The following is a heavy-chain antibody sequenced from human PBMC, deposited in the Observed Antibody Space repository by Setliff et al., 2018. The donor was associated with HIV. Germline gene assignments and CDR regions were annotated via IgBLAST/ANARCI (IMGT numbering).Heavy chain of an antibody. CDR2: IYDGGTT. D-gene: IGHD3-22*01. J-gene: IGHJ5*02. Sequence: PGGSLRLSCAASGFSVSSKYMSWVRQAPGKGLEWVSIIYDGGTTYYADSVKGRFSISRDYSKNTLYLQMNSLRAEDTAMYYCATDHIDDSGRYFFAPITWGQGTLVTVSS. V-gene: IGHV3-53*01. CDR3: ATDHIDDSGRYFFAPIT. CDR1: GFSVSSKY.